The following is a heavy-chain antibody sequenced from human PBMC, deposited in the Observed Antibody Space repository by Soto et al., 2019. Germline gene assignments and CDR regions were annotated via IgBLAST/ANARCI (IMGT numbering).Heavy chain of an antibody. CDR3: ARGQRFSDWFDP. J-gene: IGHJ5*02. D-gene: IGHD3-3*01. CDR2: VYSSGGT. Sequence: QVHLQQSGPGLVNPSETLSLTCTVSGGSMSSYYWTWIRQPAGKGLEWIGRVYSSGGTHYNPSLKSRVTISLGTSKNQFSLRLRSGTVADTAGYYCARGQRFSDWFDPWCQGTLVTVSS. CDR1: GGSMSSYY. V-gene: IGHV4-4*07.